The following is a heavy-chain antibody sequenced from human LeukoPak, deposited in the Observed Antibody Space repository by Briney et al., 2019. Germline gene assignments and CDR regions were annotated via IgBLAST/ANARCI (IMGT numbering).Heavy chain of an antibody. Sequence: GGSLRLSCAASGFTFSSYSMNWVRQAPGKGLEWVSYISSSSSTIYYIDSVKGRFTISRDNAKDSLYLQMNSLRAEDTAVYYCTRDFYDSSGRGDYWGQGTLVTVSS. CDR1: GFTFSSYS. D-gene: IGHD3-22*01. CDR3: TRDFYDSSGRGDY. CDR2: ISSSSSTI. V-gene: IGHV3-48*04. J-gene: IGHJ4*02.